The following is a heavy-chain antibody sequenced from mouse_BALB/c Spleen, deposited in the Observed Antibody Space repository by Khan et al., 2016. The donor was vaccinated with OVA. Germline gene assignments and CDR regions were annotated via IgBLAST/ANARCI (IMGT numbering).Heavy chain of an antibody. CDR2: IDPYDSET. J-gene: IGHJ3*01. Sequence: QVRLQQSGTELVRPGTSVKLSCKASGYTFTSYWMNWIKQRPEQGLEWIGRIDPYDSETHYNQKFKDKATLTVDKSSNTAYMQLTSLTSEDSAVYNCARNPFAYWGQGTLVTVSA. CDR3: ARNPFAY. CDR1: GYTFTSYW. V-gene: IGHV1-52*01.